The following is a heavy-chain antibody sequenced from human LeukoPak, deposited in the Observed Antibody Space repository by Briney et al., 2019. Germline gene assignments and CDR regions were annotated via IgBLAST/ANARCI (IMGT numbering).Heavy chain of an antibody. D-gene: IGHD3-9*01. J-gene: IGHJ4*02. CDR1: GGSISSYY. CDR2: IYYSGST. CDR3: ARREGSAWYYDILTGYYRSGYFDY. Sequence: SETLSFTCTVSGGSISSYYWSWIRQPPGKGLEWIGYIYYSGSTNYNPSLKSRVTISVDTSKNQFSLKLSSVTAADTAVYYCARREGSAWYYDILTGYYRSGYFDYWGQGTLVTVSS. V-gene: IGHV4-59*01.